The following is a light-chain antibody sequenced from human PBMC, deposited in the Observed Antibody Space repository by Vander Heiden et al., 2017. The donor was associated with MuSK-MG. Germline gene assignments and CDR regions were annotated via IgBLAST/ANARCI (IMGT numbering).Light chain of an antibody. J-gene: IGLJ2*01. Sequence: SSVLTQPPSVSVAPGKTASVTCGGSDIGGKTVHWYQQRPGQAPVLVIYDDSDRPSGIPERFSGSNSGNTATLTISRVEAGDEADYFCQVWDGLSDHVIFGGGTELTVL. CDR2: DDS. CDR1: DIGGKT. CDR3: QVWDGLSDHVI. V-gene: IGLV3-21*04.